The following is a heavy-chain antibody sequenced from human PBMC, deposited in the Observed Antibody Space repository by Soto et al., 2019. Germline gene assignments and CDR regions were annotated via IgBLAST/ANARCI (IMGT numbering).Heavy chain of an antibody. Sequence: ASVKVSCKASGGTFSSYAISWVRQAPGQGLEWMGGIIPIFGTVNYAQKFQGRVTITADESTSTAYMELSSLRSEDTAVYYCARALYYGEQPVYYWGQGTLVTVSS. CDR1: GGTFSSYA. V-gene: IGHV1-69*13. J-gene: IGHJ4*02. CDR2: IIPIFGTV. D-gene: IGHD2-8*01. CDR3: ARALYYGEQPVYY.